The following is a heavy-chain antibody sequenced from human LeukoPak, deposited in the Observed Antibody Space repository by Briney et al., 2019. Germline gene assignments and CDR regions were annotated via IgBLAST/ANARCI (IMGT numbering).Heavy chain of an antibody. D-gene: IGHD3-3*01. CDR1: GYTFTSYA. J-gene: IGHJ4*02. V-gene: IGHV1-3*01. CDR2: INAGNGNT. CDR3: ARAGVRFLEWLTTFDY. Sequence: ASVKVSCKASGYTFTSYAMHWVRQAPGQRLEWMGWINAGNGNTKYSQKFQGRVTITRDTSASTAYMELSSLRSEDTVVYYCARAGVRFLEWLTTFDYWGQGTLVTVSS.